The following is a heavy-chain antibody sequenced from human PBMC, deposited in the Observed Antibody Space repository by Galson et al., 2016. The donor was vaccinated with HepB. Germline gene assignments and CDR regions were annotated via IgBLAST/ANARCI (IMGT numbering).Heavy chain of an antibody. V-gene: IGHV4-31*03. Sequence: TLSLTCTVSGGSISSGGYYWSWIRQHPGKGLEWIGYIYYSGSTYYNPSLTSRVTISVDTSKNQFSLKLSSVTAADTAVYYCAMGLCSSTSCFWDPYFDYWGPGTLVTVSA. CDR2: IYYSGST. J-gene: IGHJ4*02. D-gene: IGHD2-2*01. CDR3: AMGLCSSTSCFWDPYFDY. CDR1: GGSISSGGYY.